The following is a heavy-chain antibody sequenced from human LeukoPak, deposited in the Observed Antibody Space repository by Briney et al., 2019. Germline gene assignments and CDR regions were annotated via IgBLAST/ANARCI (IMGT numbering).Heavy chain of an antibody. CDR1: GYTFTSYY. CDR2: INPSGGST. CDR3: ARDHCRSTSCKGAFDI. Sequence: ASVKVSCKASGYTFTSYYMHWVRQAPGQGLEWMGTINPSGGSTSYAQKFQGRVNMTRDTSTSTGYMELSSMRSEDTAVYYCARDHCRSTSCKGAFDIWGQGTMVTVSS. V-gene: IGHV1-46*01. D-gene: IGHD2-2*01. J-gene: IGHJ3*02.